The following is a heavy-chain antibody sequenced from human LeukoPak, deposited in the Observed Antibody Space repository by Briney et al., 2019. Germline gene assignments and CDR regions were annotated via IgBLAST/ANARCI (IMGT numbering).Heavy chain of an antibody. V-gene: IGHV4-38-2*02. CDR1: GYSISSGYY. D-gene: IGHD5-18*01. Sequence: SETLSLTCTVSGYSISSGYYWGWIRQPPGKGLEWSGSSYHSGNTNYNPSLKSRVTISVDTSKNQFSLKLSSVTAADTAVYYCARGGYSRYSYYYYMDVWGKGTTVTVSS. CDR3: ARGGYSRYSYYYYMDV. CDR2: SYHSGNT. J-gene: IGHJ6*03.